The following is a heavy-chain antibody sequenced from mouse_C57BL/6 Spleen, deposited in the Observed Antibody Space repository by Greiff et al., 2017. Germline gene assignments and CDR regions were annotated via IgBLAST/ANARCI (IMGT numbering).Heavy chain of an antibody. D-gene: IGHD1-1*01. CDR3: ARNYGSSPYYYAMDY. J-gene: IGHJ4*01. CDR2: IYPGDGDT. V-gene: IGHV1-80*01. CDR1: GYAFSSYW. Sequence: VQLVESGAELVKPGASVKISCKASGYAFSSYWMNWVKQRPGKGLEWIGQIYPGDGDTNYNGKFQGKATLTADKSSSTAYMQLSSLTSEDSAVYFCARNYGSSPYYYAMDYWGQGTSVTVSS.